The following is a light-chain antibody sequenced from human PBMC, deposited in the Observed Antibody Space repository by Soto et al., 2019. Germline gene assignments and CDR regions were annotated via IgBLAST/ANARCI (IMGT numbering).Light chain of an antibody. CDR2: GAS. CDR1: QSVSSSY. Sequence: EIVLTQSPGTLSLSPGERATLSCRASQSVSSSYFAWYQQKPGQAPRLLIYGASSRATGIPDRFSGSGSGTDFTLTISRLEPEDFAVYYCHQYRSSPYTFGQGTKLEIK. J-gene: IGKJ2*01. V-gene: IGKV3-20*01. CDR3: HQYRSSPYT.